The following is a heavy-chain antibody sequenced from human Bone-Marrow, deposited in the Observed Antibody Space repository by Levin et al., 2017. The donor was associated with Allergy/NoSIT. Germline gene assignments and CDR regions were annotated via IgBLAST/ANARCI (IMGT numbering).Heavy chain of an antibody. J-gene: IGHJ6*03. Sequence: PGGSLRLSCAASGFTFSSNSMNWARQAPGKGLEWVSSISVSSSYIYYADSVRGRFTISRDNAKSSLYLQMNSLRAEDTAVYYCARGLGHYYYFMDVWGKGTTVTVSS. CDR3: ARGLGHYYYFMDV. CDR1: GFTFSSNS. V-gene: IGHV3-21*01. CDR2: ISVSSSYI. D-gene: IGHD3-9*01.